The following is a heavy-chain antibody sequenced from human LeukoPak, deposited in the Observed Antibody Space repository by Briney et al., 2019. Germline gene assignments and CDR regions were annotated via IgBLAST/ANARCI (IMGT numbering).Heavy chain of an antibody. CDR3: ARKMKTGDRVGTFDI. Sequence: KTGGSLRLSCAASGLTFSSHNMNWVRQAPMKGLEWVSSIGTDGSYIYYAGSVQGRFTISRDNAKNSLYLQMNSLTAEDTAVYYCARKMKTGDRVGTFDIWGQGTMVTVSS. CDR1: GLTFSSHN. J-gene: IGHJ3*02. CDR2: IGTDGSYI. V-gene: IGHV3-21*01. D-gene: IGHD1-1*01.